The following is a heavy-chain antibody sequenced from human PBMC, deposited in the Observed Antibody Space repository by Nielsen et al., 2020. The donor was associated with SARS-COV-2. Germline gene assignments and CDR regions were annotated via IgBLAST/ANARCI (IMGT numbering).Heavy chain of an antibody. CDR2: ISGSGGST. V-gene: IGHV3-23*01. J-gene: IGHJ3*02. D-gene: IGHD2-2*01. CDR3: TTPGSIVVVPAALETDAFDI. CDR1: GFTFNIYA. Sequence: GGSLRLSCAASGFTFNIYAMSWVRQAPGKGLEWVSAISGSGGSTYYADSVKGRFTISRDNSKNTLYLQMNSLKTEDTAVYYCTTPGSIVVVPAALETDAFDIWGQGTMVTVSS.